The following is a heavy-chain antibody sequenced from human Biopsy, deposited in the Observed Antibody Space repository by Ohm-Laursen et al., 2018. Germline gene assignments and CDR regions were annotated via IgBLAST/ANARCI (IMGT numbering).Heavy chain of an antibody. V-gene: IGHV1-18*04. CDR3: ARDPGYDFWSGSDPFDI. Sequence: GASVKVSCKTSGYTFTAYGISWVRQAPGQGLEWMGWISTYNDDTNIVQKFQGRVSMTTDTSTRTAYMELRSLRSGDTAIYFCARDPGYDFWSGSDPFDIWGQGTLVTVS. J-gene: IGHJ3*02. CDR2: ISTYNDDT. CDR1: GYTFTAYG. D-gene: IGHD3-3*01.